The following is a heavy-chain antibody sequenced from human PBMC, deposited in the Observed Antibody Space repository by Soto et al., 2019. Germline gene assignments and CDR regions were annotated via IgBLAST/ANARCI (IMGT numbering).Heavy chain of an antibody. V-gene: IGHV1-69*13. Sequence: GASVKVSCKASGGTFSSYAISWVRQAPGQGLEWMGGIIPIFGTANYAQKFQGRVTITADESTSTAYMELSSLRSEDTAVYYCARARIPSLWQQLVGTYYYYGMDVWGQGTTVTVSS. CDR2: IIPIFGTA. J-gene: IGHJ6*02. D-gene: IGHD6-13*01. CDR3: ARARIPSLWQQLVGTYYYYGMDV. CDR1: GGTFSSYA.